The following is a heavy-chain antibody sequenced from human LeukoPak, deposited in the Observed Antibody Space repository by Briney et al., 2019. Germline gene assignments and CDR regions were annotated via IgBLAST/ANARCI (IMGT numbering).Heavy chain of an antibody. J-gene: IGHJ4*02. CDR2: ISAYNGDT. CDR3: ARARWLQLLGDY. CDR1: GYTFSTSG. Sequence: ASVKVSCKASGYTFSTSGISWVRQAPGQGLEWMGWISAYNGDTNYAQKLQGRVTMTTDTSTSTAYMELRSLRSDDTAVYYCARARWLQLLGDYWGQGTLVTVSS. D-gene: IGHD5-24*01. V-gene: IGHV1-18*01.